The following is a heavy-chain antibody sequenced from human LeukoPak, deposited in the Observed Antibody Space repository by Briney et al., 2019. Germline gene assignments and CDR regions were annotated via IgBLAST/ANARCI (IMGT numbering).Heavy chain of an antibody. V-gene: IGHV3-53*01. D-gene: IGHD1-26*01. J-gene: IGHJ3*02. Sequence: GGSLRLSCAASGFTVSSNYMSWVRQAPGKGLEWVSVIYSGGSTYYADSVKGRFTISRDNSKNTLYLQMNSLRAEDTAVYYCAIDRDGSSTPSAFDIWGHGTMVTVSS. CDR1: GFTVSSNY. CDR3: AIDRDGSSTPSAFDI. CDR2: IYSGGST.